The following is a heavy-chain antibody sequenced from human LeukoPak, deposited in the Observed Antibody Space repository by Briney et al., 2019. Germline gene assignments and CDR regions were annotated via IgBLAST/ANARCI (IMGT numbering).Heavy chain of an antibody. V-gene: IGHV5-51*01. CDR3: ARANYYYMDV. CDR1: GYSFTSYW. CDR2: IYPDDSDT. J-gene: IGHJ6*03. Sequence: GESLKISCKGSGYSFTSYWIGWVRPMPGKGLEWMGIIYPDDSDTKYSPSFQGQVTISADKSISTAYLQWSSLEASDTAMYYCARANYYYMDVWGKGTTVTVSS.